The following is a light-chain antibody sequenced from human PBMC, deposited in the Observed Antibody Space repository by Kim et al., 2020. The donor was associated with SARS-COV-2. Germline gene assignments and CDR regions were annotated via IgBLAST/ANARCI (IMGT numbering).Light chain of an antibody. CDR2: GAS. CDR3: QQYNNWLLFT. CDR1: QSVSSN. Sequence: VSPGERATLSCRASQSVSSNLAWYQQKPGQAPRLLIYGASTRATGIPARFSGSGSGTEFTLTISSLQSEDFAVYYCQQYNNWLLFTFGPGTKVDIK. V-gene: IGKV3-15*01. J-gene: IGKJ3*01.